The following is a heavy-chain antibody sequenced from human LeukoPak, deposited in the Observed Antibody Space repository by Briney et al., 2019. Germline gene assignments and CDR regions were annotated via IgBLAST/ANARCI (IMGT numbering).Heavy chain of an antibody. CDR2: INPNSGGT. Sequence: ASVKVSCKASGYTFTGYYMHWVRQAPGQGLEWMGWINPNSGGTNYAQKFQGRVTMTRDTSISTAYIELSRLRSDDTAVYYCARDRYTGYNDFDHWGQGTLVTVSS. J-gene: IGHJ4*02. D-gene: IGHD5-12*01. V-gene: IGHV1-2*02. CDR3: ARDRYTGYNDFDH. CDR1: GYTFTGYY.